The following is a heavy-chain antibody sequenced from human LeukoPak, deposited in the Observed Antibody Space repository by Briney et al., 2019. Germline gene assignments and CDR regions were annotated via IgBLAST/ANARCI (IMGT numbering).Heavy chain of an antibody. V-gene: IGHV1-2*02. J-gene: IGHJ4*02. Sequence: ASVKVSCKASGYTFTDYYLHWVRQAPGQGLEWMGWINHNSGGTIYEQKFQGRVTMTRDTSISTAYMELSRLRSDDTAVYYCARVFFYGGNSVPFDYWGQGTLVTVSS. D-gene: IGHD4-23*01. CDR1: GYTFTDYY. CDR3: ARVFFYGGNSVPFDY. CDR2: INHNSGGT.